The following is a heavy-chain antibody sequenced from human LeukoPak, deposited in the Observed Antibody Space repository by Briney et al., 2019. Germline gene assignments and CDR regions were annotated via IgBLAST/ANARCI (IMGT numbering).Heavy chain of an antibody. V-gene: IGHV4-59*01. CDR3: ARDRPGRYCSSTSCYTASPFDP. CDR1: GGSISSYY. J-gene: IGHJ5*02. Sequence: PSETLSLTCTVSGGSISSYYWSWIRQPPGEGLEWIGYIYYSGSTNYNPSLKSRVTISVDTSKNQFSLKLSSVTAADTAVYYCARDRPGRYCSSTSCYTASPFDPWGQGTLVIVSS. CDR2: IYYSGST. D-gene: IGHD2-2*02.